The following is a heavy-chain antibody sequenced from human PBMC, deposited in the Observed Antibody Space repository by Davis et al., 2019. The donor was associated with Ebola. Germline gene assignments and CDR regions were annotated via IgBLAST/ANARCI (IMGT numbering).Heavy chain of an antibody. J-gene: IGHJ4*02. V-gene: IGHV3-30-3*01. CDR2: ISYDGNNK. CDR1: GFTFRGDA. Sequence: GGSLRLSCAASGFTFRGDAMHWVRQAPGKGLEWLSLISYDGNNKHYADSVKGRFTISRDNSRDTLSLQMHSLRPEDTAVYYCARDRDLLRIDYWGQGTLVTVSS. CDR3: ARDRDLLRIDY.